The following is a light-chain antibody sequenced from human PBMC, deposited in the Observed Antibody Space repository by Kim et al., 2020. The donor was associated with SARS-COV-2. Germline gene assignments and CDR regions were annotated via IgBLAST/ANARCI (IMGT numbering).Light chain of an antibody. CDR2: QDS. Sequence: VSPGQAASITWCGDKLGDKYACWYQQKPGQSPVLVIYQDSKRPSGIPARFSGSNSGNTATLTISGTQAMDEADYYCQAWDSSTAVFGGGTKLTVL. J-gene: IGLJ3*02. CDR3: QAWDSSTAV. V-gene: IGLV3-1*01. CDR1: KLGDKY.